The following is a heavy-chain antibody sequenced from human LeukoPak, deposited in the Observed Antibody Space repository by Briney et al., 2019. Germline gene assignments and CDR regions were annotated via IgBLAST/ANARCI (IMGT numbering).Heavy chain of an antibody. CDR1: GGSISSYY. Sequence: SETLSLTCTVSGGSISSYYWSWIRQPPGKGLEWIGYIYYSGSTNYSPSLKSRVTISVDTSKNQFSLKLSSVTAADTAVYYCARDGDFWSGSWFDPWGQGTLVTVSS. D-gene: IGHD3-3*01. V-gene: IGHV4-59*01. CDR2: IYYSGST. CDR3: ARDGDFWSGSWFDP. J-gene: IGHJ5*02.